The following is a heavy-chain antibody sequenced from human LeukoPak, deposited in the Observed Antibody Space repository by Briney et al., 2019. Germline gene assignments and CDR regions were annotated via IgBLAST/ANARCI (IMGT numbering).Heavy chain of an antibody. CDR2: ISEIISGT. V-gene: IGHV3-23*01. D-gene: IGHD6-6*01. CDR3: ARASSSSRPYYFDY. Sequence: PGGSLRLSCTASGFTFSSYDMSWVRQAPGKALEWVSSISEIISGTYYADSVKGRFTISRDTSKHTLYLQMNSLRAEDTAIYYCARASSSSRPYYFDYWGQGTLVTVSS. J-gene: IGHJ4*02. CDR1: GFTFSSYD.